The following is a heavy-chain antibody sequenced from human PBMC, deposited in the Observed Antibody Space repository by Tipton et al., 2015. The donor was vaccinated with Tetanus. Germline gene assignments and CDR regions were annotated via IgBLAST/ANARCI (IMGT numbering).Heavy chain of an antibody. CDR1: GGSINSPDYS. CDR3: AKHGDTSRNYYFDY. J-gene: IGHJ4*02. Sequence: TLSLTCTVSGGSINSPDYSWGWIRQPPGKGLEWIGYIYQSGSPSYTPSPAARVTITADKSKNLFSLNLTSVTAADTAISYCAKHGDTSRNYYFDYWGQGALVTVSS. CDR2: IYQSGSP. V-gene: IGHV4-30-2*01. D-gene: IGHD6-13*01.